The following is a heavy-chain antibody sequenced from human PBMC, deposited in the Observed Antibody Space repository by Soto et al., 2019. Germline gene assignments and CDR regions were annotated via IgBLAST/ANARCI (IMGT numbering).Heavy chain of an antibody. CDR1: GYTFTSCD. CDR3: ARCDSSGYDTYYFDY. J-gene: IGHJ4*02. Sequence: QVQLGQSGAEVKKPGASVKVPCKASGYTFTSCDINWVRQATGQGLEWMGWMNPNSGNTGYAQKFQGRVTMTRNTSISTAYMELSSLRSEDTAVYYCARCDSSGYDTYYFDYWGQGTLVTVSS. D-gene: IGHD3-22*01. CDR2: MNPNSGNT. V-gene: IGHV1-8*01.